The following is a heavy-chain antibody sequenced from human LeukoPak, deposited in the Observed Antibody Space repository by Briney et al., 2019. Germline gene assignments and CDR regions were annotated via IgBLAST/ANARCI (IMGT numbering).Heavy chain of an antibody. CDR3: ARDRPAGASRVFVVQ. D-gene: IGHD2-15*01. CDR2: MSSGGTYI. Sequence: PGGSLRLSCTASGFTFSNHAMTWVRQAPGKGLEWVSSMSSGGTYIYYADSVRGRFTISRDNAKNSLYLVMNSLRAEDTATYYCARDRPAGASRVFVVQWGQGTLFRVSS. J-gene: IGHJ4*02. V-gene: IGHV3-21*01. CDR1: GFTFSNHA.